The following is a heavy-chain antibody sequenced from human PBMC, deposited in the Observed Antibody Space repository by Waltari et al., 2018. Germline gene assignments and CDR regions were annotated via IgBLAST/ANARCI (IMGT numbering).Heavy chain of an antibody. D-gene: IGHD3-9*01. CDR2: IYYSGST. J-gene: IGHJ4*02. CDR1: GGSISSSSYY. CDR3: ARHPYDILTGYYGFDY. Sequence: QLQLQESGPGLVKPSETLSLTCTVSGGSISSSSYYWGWIRQHPGKGLEWIGSIYYSGSTYYNPSLKSRVTISVDTSKNQFSLKLSSVTAADTAVYYCARHPYDILTGYYGFDYWGQGTLVTVSS. V-gene: IGHV4-39*01.